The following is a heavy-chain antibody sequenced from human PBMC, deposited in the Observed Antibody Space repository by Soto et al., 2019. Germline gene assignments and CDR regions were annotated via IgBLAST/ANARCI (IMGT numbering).Heavy chain of an antibody. J-gene: IGHJ4*02. V-gene: IGHV4-30-2*01. D-gene: IGHD3-22*01. Sequence: TSETLSLTCAVSGGSISSGGYSWSWIRQPPGKGLEWIGYIYHSGSTYYNPSLKSRVTISVDRSKNQFSLKLSSVTAADTAVYYCARGGSSGYYYVGFDYWGQGTLVTVSS. CDR2: IYHSGST. CDR3: ARGGSSGYYYVGFDY. CDR1: GGSISSGGYS.